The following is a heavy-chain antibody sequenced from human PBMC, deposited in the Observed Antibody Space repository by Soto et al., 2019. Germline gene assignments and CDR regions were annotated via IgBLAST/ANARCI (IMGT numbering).Heavy chain of an antibody. J-gene: IGHJ3*02. CDR1: GFRFSDYK. V-gene: IGHV3-48*03. CDR2: ISGSGSTI. D-gene: IGHD3-22*01. Sequence: GGSLRLSCAASGFRFSDYKMIWVRQAPGKGLEWVSYISGSGSTIYYADSVKGRFTISRDNARNSLYLQMNSLRAEDTAVYYCAKSRRIVVTDAFDIWGQGTMVTVSS. CDR3: AKSRRIVVTDAFDI.